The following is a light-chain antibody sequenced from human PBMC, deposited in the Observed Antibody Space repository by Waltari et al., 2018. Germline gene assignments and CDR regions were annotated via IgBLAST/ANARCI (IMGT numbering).Light chain of an antibody. V-gene: IGLV2-14*03. CDR2: DVS. Sequence: HSALTQPASVPGSPGPSITIHCTGTSSHVGGYNYVTWYQQHPGKAPKLMIYDVSNRPSGVSNRFSGSKSGNTASLTISGLQAEDEADYYCSSYTSSSRVFGGGTKLTVL. J-gene: IGLJ3*02. CDR1: SSHVGGYNY. CDR3: SSYTSSSRV.